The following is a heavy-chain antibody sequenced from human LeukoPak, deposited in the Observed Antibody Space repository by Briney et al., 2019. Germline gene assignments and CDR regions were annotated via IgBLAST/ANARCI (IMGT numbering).Heavy chain of an antibody. D-gene: IGHD3-22*01. V-gene: IGHV1-69*06. CDR2: IIPIFGTA. CDR1: GGTFSSYA. Sequence: GASVKVSCKASGGTFSSYAISWVRQAPGQGLEWMGGIIPIFGTANYAQKFQGRVTITADKSTSTAYMELSSLRSEDTAVYYCARNTYYYDSSGYYYDNYFDYWGQGTLVTVSS. J-gene: IGHJ4*02. CDR3: ARNTYYYDSSGYYYDNYFDY.